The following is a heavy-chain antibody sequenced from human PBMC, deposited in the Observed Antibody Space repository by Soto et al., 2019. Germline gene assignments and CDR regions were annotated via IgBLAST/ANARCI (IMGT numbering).Heavy chain of an antibody. CDR3: AHSGDTAMVFWPLFDS. CDR2: IYWDDDK. J-gene: IGHJ4*02. V-gene: IGHV2-5*02. Sequence: SGPTLVNPTQTLTLTCTFSGFSLSTSGVGVGWIRQPPGKALEWLALIYWDDDKRYSPSLKSRLTITKDTSKNQVVLTMTNMDPVDTATYYCAHSGDTAMVFWPLFDSWGQGTLVTVSS. CDR1: GFSLSTSGVG. D-gene: IGHD5-18*01.